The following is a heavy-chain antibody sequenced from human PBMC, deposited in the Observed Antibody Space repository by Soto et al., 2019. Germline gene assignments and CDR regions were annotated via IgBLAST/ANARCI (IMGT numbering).Heavy chain of an antibody. CDR2: ISSSSSYI. CDR3: ARQLYTVVTPQDY. Sequence: LRLSCAASGFTFSSYSMNWVRRAPGKGLEWVSSISSSSSYIYYADSVKGRFTISRDNAKNSLYLEMTSLRDEDTAVYYCARQLYTVVTPQDYWGRGTLVTVSS. V-gene: IGHV3-21*06. D-gene: IGHD2-21*02. CDR1: GFTFSSYS. J-gene: IGHJ4*02.